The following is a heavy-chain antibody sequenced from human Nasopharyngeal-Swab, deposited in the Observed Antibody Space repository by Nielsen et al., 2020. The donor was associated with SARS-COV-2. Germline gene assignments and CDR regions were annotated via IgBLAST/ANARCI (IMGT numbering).Heavy chain of an antibody. CDR3: ARDAPAHYGAFY. Sequence: GESLKISCAASGFTFSTYWMHWVRQPPGKGLEWVAFIAHDASNEYYGDSVKGRFSISRDSSKNTLYLQMDSLRGEDTAVYYCARDAPAHYGAFYWGRGTLVTVSS. D-gene: IGHD4-17*01. CDR2: IAHDASNE. J-gene: IGHJ4*02. CDR1: GFTFSTYW. V-gene: IGHV3-30*03.